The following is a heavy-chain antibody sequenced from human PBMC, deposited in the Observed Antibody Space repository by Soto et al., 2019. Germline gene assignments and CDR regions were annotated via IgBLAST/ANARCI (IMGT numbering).Heavy chain of an antibody. CDR2: IVVGSGNT. V-gene: IGHV1-58*01. CDR3: AAVRGSSWYGDAFDI. CDR1: GFTFTSSA. J-gene: IGHJ3*02. Sequence: GASVKVSCKASGFTFTSSAVQWVRQARGQRLEWIGWIVVGSGNTNYAQKFQERVTITRDMSTSTAYMELSSLRSEDTAVYYCAAVRGSSWYGDAFDIWGQGTMVTVS. D-gene: IGHD6-13*01.